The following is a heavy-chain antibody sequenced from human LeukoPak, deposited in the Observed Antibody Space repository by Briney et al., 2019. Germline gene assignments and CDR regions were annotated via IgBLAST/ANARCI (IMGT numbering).Heavy chain of an antibody. J-gene: IGHJ3*02. V-gene: IGHV3-69-1*01. D-gene: IGHD3-10*02. CDR1: GFSFSSYS. Sequence: GGSLRLSCAASGFSFSSYSMNWVRQAPGKGLEWVATMTCSSTIYYADSVKGRFTISRDNAKNSVYLQMNSLRDEDTAVYSCARAQTMFWEFDGFDIWGRGTKVTVSS. CDR2: MTCSSTI. CDR3: ARAQTMFWEFDGFDI.